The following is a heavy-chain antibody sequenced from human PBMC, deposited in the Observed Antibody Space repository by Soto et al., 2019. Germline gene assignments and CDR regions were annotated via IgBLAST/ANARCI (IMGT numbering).Heavy chain of an antibody. CDR3: ARSQGSSTSLAIYYYYYYGMDV. D-gene: IGHD2-2*01. Sequence: QVQLVQSGAEVKKPGSSVKVSCTASGGTFSSYAISWVRQAPGQGLEWMGGIIPISGTANYAQKFQGRVTITADESTSTAYMELSSLRSEDTAVYYCARSQGSSTSLAIYYYYYYGMDVWGQGTTVTVSS. CDR1: GGTFSSYA. CDR2: IIPISGTA. V-gene: IGHV1-69*01. J-gene: IGHJ6*02.